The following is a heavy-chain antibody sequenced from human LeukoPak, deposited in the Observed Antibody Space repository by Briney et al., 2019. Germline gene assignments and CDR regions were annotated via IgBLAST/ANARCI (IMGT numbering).Heavy chain of an antibody. CDR3: ARIPFVVVPAARRRGGWFDP. D-gene: IGHD2-2*01. CDR1: GGXFSGYY. CDR2: INHSGST. J-gene: IGHJ5*02. V-gene: IGHV4-34*01. Sequence: PSETLSLTCAVYGGXFSGYYWSWIRQPPGKGLEWIGEINHSGSTNYNPSLKSRVTISVDTSKNQFSLKLSSVTAADTAVYYCARIPFVVVPAARRRGGWFDPWGQGTLVTVSS.